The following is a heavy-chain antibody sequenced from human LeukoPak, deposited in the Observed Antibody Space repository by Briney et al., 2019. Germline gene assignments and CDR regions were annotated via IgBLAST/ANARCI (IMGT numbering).Heavy chain of an antibody. Sequence: SETLSLTCTVSGYSISSGYSWGWIRQSPGEGLEWIGSISHTGSTHYNPSLKSRVTISVDTSKNQFSLKLSSVTAADTAVYYCARRRRLVRRVGWFDPWGQGTLVTVSS. J-gene: IGHJ5*02. CDR2: ISHTGST. CDR3: ARRRRLVRRVGWFDP. V-gene: IGHV4-38-2*02. CDR1: GYSISSGYS. D-gene: IGHD3-10*01.